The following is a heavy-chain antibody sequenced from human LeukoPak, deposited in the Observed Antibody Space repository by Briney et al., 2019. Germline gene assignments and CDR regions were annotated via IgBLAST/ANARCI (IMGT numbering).Heavy chain of an antibody. CDR2: MNPNSGNT. D-gene: IGHD6-13*01. CDR1: GYTLTSYD. Sequence: ASVKVSCKASGYTLTSYDINWVRQATGQGLEWMGWMNPNSGNTGYAQKFQGRVTMTRNTSISTAYMELSSLRSEDTAVYYCARPVGAEYSSSWYHIGYYYYGMDVWGQGTTVTVSS. J-gene: IGHJ6*02. CDR3: ARPVGAEYSSSWYHIGYYYYGMDV. V-gene: IGHV1-8*01.